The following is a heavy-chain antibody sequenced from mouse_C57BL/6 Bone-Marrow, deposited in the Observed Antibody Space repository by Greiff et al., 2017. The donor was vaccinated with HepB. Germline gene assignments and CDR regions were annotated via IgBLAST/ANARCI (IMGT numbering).Heavy chain of an antibody. CDR2: IYPGDGDT. CDR1: GYAFSSYW. D-gene: IGHD1-1*02. V-gene: IGHV1-80*01. Sequence: QVQLQQSGAELVKPGASVKISCKASGYAFSSYWMNWVKQRPGKGLEWIGQIYPGDGDTNYNGKFKGKATLTADKSSSTAYMQLSSLTSEDSAVYFCARGGAYGARGEFAYWGQGTLVTVSA. J-gene: IGHJ3*01. CDR3: ARGGAYGARGEFAY.